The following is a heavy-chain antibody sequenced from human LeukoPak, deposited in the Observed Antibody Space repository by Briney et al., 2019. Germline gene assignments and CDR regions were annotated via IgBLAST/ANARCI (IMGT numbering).Heavy chain of an antibody. D-gene: IGHD6-6*01. CDR1: GGSIISLY. J-gene: IGHJ4*02. V-gene: IGHV4-59*08. CDR3: ARHRGYCSSSPFDY. Sequence: ATLSLTCSASGGSIISLYWSWFRQPPGKGREWSGYIYYTGSTNYNPSLKSRVTMIVDISTNQFSVRLSSVAAADTAVYYCARHRGYCSSSPFDYWGQGTLVTVSS. CDR2: IYYTGST.